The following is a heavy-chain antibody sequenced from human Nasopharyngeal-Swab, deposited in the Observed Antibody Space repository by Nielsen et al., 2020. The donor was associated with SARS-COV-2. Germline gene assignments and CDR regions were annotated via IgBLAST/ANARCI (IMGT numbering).Heavy chain of an antibody. J-gene: IGHJ4*02. CDR1: GFTFSGSA. D-gene: IGHD1-14*01. CDR3: TSPGVQITARRDDY. Sequence: GGSLRLSCAASGFTFSGSAMHWVRQASGKGLEWVGRIRSKANSYATAYAASVKGRSTISRDDSKNTAYLQMNSLKTEDTAVYYCTSPGVQITARRDDYWGQGTLVTVSS. CDR2: IRSKANSYAT. V-gene: IGHV3-73*01.